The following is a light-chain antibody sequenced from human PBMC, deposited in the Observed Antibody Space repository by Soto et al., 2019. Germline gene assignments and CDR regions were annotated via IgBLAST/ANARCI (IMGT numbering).Light chain of an antibody. V-gene: IGKV3-11*01. Sequence: ETVLTQSPATLSLSPGERATLSCRASQSISSYLAWYQQKPGQAPRLLIYDASNRATGIPARFSGSVSGTDFTLTISSLEPEDFAVYYCQQRFTWPSFGPGTKVDIK. J-gene: IGKJ3*01. CDR1: QSISSY. CDR3: QQRFTWPS. CDR2: DAS.